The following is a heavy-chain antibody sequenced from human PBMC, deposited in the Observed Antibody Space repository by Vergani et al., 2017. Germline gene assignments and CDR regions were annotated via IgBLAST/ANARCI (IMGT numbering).Heavy chain of an antibody. CDR3: ASFTIFGVVYPDKYAFDI. CDR2: IYTSGST. D-gene: IGHD3-3*01. CDR1: GGSISSGSYY. V-gene: IGHV4-61*02. Sequence: QVQLQESGPGLVKPSQTLSLTCTVSGGSISSGSYYWSWIRQPAGKGLEWIGRIYTSGSTNYNPSLKSRVTISVDTSKNQFSLKLSSVTAADTAVYYCASFTIFGVVYPDKYAFDIWGQGTMVTVSS. J-gene: IGHJ3*02.